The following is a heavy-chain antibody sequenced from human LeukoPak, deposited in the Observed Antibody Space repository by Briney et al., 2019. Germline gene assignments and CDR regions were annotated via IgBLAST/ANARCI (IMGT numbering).Heavy chain of an antibody. J-gene: IGHJ4*02. CDR1: GGSISSSSYY. D-gene: IGHD6-6*01. V-gene: IGHV4-39*07. CDR2: IYYSGRT. CDR3: ARYLTSIAAFDY. Sequence: PSETLSLTCSVSGGSISSSSYYWGWIRQPPGKGLEWIGSIYYSGRTYYNPSLKSRVTISVDTSKNQFSLKLNSVTAADTAVYYCARYLTSIAAFDYWGQGTLVTVSS.